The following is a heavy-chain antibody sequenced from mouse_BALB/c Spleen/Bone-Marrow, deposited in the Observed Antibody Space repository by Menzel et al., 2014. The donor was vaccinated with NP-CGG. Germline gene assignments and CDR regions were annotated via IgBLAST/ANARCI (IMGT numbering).Heavy chain of an antibody. CDR1: GYAFSRSW. D-gene: IGHD1-1*01. Sequence: VKLMESGAELVRPGSSVKISCKASGYAFSRSWMNWVKQRPGQGLEWIGQTYPGDDDTNYSGKFKGRATLTADKSSGTAYMQLSSLTSEDSAVYFCAGSTPLAYWGQGTLVTVSA. J-gene: IGHJ3*01. V-gene: IGHV1-80*01. CDR2: TYPGDDDT. CDR3: AGSTPLAY.